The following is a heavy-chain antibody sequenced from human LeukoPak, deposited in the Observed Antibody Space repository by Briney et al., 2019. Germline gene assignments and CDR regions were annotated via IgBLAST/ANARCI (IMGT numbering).Heavy chain of an antibody. J-gene: IGHJ5*02. V-gene: IGHV4-59*01. D-gene: IGHD6-19*01. Sequence: SETLSLTCTVSGGSISGYYWSWIRQPPGKGLEWITYIYYSGSTNYNPSLRSRVTISVDTSKNQFSLKLSSVTAADTAVYYCARVSSSGWYRSNWFDPWGQGTLVTVSS. CDR2: IYYSGST. CDR1: GGSISGYY. CDR3: ARVSSSGWYRSNWFDP.